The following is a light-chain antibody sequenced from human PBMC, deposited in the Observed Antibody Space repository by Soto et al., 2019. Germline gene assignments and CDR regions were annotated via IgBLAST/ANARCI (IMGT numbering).Light chain of an antibody. V-gene: IGLV2-11*01. CDR2: DVS. Sequence: QSALTQPRSVSGSPGQSVTISCTGTSSDIDNYNYVSWYQQYPGKAPKLMIYDVSKRPSGVPDRFSGSKSGNTASLTISGLQAEDEADYYCYSYAGSRALFGGGTKLTVL. CDR1: SSDIDNYNY. J-gene: IGLJ2*01. CDR3: YSYAGSRAL.